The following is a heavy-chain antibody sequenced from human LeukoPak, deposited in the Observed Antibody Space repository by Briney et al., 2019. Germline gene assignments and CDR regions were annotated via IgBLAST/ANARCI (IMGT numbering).Heavy chain of an antibody. CDR1: GFNFDVSW. CDR2: VNLDGNAK. CDR3: AKATYGSRWGIDS. D-gene: IGHD6-13*01. J-gene: IGHJ4*02. Sequence: GGSLRLSCTASGFNFDVSWMSWVRQTPGKGLEWVANVNLDGNAKFYAGSVTGRFTISRDNAESSVSLQMDSLRAEDTALYYCAKATYGSRWGIDSWGQGTLVTVSS. V-gene: IGHV3-7*05.